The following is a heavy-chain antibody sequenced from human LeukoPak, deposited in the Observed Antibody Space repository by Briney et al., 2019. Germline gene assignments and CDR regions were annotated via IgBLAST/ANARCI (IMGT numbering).Heavy chain of an antibody. Sequence: KPGGSLRLSCAASGFTFSSYTMNWVRQAPGKGLEWVSSISGSSTYIYYADSVKGRFTISRDNAKNSLYLQMNSLRAEDTAVYYCAREYSSSWYRPLDYWGQGTLVTVSS. D-gene: IGHD6-13*01. CDR3: AREYSSSWYRPLDY. V-gene: IGHV3-21*06. CDR2: ISGSSTYI. J-gene: IGHJ4*02. CDR1: GFTFSSYT.